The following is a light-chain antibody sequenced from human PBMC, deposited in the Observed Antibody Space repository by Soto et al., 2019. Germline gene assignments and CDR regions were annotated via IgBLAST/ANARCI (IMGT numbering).Light chain of an antibody. J-gene: IGKJ4*01. V-gene: IGKV1-33*01. Sequence: DVQLTQSPSTLSASVGDRVAITCQASQSIVNYLNWFQQRPGKAPQLLISDASHLEPGVPSKFREQRSGTNFTVIISSLKPDDCATYYCQQYEKLPLTFGIGTRVEV. CDR3: QQYEKLPLT. CDR1: QSIVNY. CDR2: DAS.